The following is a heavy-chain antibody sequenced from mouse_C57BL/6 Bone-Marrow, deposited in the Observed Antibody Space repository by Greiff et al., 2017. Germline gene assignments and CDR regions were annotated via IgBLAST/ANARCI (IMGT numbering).Heavy chain of an antibody. V-gene: IGHV1-82*01. Sequence: QVQLQQSGPELVKPGASVKISCKASGYAFSSSWMNWVKQRPGKGLEWIGRIYPGDGDTNYNGKFKGKATLTADKSSSTAYMQLSSLTSEDSAVYFGARYPYDYDYYAMDYWGQGTSVTVSS. CDR3: ARYPYDYDYYAMDY. D-gene: IGHD2-4*01. CDR1: GYAFSSSW. J-gene: IGHJ4*01. CDR2: IYPGDGDT.